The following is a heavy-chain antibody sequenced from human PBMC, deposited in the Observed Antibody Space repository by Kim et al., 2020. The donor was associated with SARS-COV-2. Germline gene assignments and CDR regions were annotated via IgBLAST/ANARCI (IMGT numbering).Heavy chain of an antibody. CDR2: IYGSGRT. CDR1: GASISSSAYH. Sequence: SETLSLTCSVSGASISSSAYHWSWIRQPPGGGLEWIGYIYGSGRTSYSPSLESRVTISFDSSYNQLSLRLTSVSAADTAVYFCARGKSFDSLPHWLDHWG. D-gene: IGHD3-9*01. J-gene: IGHJ4*01. V-gene: IGHV4-61*08. CDR3: ARGKSFDSLPHWLDH.